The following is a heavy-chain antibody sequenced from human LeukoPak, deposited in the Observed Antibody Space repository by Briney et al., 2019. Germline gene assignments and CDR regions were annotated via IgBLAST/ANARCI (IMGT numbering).Heavy chain of an antibody. CDR3: ARGYTQAATYFDY. D-gene: IGHD2-15*01. V-gene: IGHV1-69*13. Sequence: SVKVSCKTSGGTFSSFTISWMRQAPGQGLEWVGGIIPIFGTANYSQKFQGRVTVTADESTSTAYMELSSLRSEDTAVYYCARGYTQAATYFDYWGQGTLVTVSS. CDR2: IIPIFGTA. J-gene: IGHJ4*02. CDR1: GGTFSSFT.